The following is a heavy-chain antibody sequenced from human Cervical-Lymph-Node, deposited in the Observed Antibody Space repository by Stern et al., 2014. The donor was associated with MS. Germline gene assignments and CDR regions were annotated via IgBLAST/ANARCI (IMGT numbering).Heavy chain of an antibody. CDR2: IRSKAKSHAT. D-gene: IGHD2-2*01. Sequence: VQLVESGGGLVQPGGSLKLSCAASGFTFSGAVLHWVRQASGKGLEWIGRIRSKAKSHATTYAGSVEGRFTISRDDSKNTAYLQMNSLKTDDTAVYYCTRTARGCSTTSCLDPWGQGTLVIVS. CDR3: TRTARGCSTTSCLDP. CDR1: GFTFSGAV. J-gene: IGHJ5*02. V-gene: IGHV3-73*01.